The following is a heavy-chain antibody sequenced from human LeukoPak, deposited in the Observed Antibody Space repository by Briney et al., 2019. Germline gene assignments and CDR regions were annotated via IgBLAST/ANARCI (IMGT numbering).Heavy chain of an antibody. CDR2: INPNSGGT. D-gene: IGHD3-10*01. Sequence: EASVKVSCKASGYTFTGYYMHWVRQAPGQGLEWMGWINPNSGGTNYTQKFQGRVTMTRDTSISTAYMELSRLRSDDTAVYYCAREKLFINWFDPWGQGTLVTVSS. CDR1: GYTFTGYY. CDR3: AREKLFINWFDP. V-gene: IGHV1-2*02. J-gene: IGHJ5*02.